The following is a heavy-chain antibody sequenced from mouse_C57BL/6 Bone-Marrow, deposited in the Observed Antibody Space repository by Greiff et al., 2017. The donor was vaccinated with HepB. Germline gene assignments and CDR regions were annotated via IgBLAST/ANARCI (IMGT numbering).Heavy chain of an antibody. J-gene: IGHJ4*01. CDR3: ARLDGNYIYAMDY. CDR1: GFTFSDYG. Sequence: EVKLMESGGGLVKPGGSLKLSCAASGFTFSDYGMHWVRQAPEKGLEWVAYISSGSSTIYYADTVKGRFTISRDNAKNTLFLQMTSLRSEDTAMYYCARLDGNYIYAMDYWGQGTSVTVSS. V-gene: IGHV5-17*01. D-gene: IGHD2-1*01. CDR2: ISSGSSTI.